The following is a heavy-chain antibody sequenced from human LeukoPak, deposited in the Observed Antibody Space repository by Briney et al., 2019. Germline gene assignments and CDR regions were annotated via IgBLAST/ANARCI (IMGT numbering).Heavy chain of an antibody. Sequence: SQTLSLTCTVSGDSISSGDYYWSWIRQPAGKGLEWIGRISSSGSTNYNPSLKSRVTISVDTSKNQFSLKLSSVTAADTAVYYCARAYSSSWSDAFDIWGQGTMVTVSS. D-gene: IGHD6-13*01. CDR2: ISSSGST. CDR1: GDSISSGDYY. J-gene: IGHJ3*02. CDR3: ARAYSSSWSDAFDI. V-gene: IGHV4-61*02.